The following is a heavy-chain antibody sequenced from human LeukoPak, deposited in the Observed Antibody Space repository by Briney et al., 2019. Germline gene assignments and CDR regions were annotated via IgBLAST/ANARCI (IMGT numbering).Heavy chain of an antibody. Sequence: PGGSLRLSCAGSGFTFSSGDMHWVRQCTGKGLAWVSTIAAAGDPYYPASVKGRFTISRESAKKSLYLQMNNMRAGGTAVYYCVRGPDYWGQGTLVTVSS. V-gene: IGHV3-13*05. CDR2: IAAAGDP. CDR1: GFTFSSGD. CDR3: VRGPDY. J-gene: IGHJ4*02.